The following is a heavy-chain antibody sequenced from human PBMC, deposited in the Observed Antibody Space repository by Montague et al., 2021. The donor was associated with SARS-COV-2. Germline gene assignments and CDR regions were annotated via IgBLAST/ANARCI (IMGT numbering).Heavy chain of an antibody. CDR3: ARGSWHIVVVTAIRDGYYGMDV. D-gene: IGHD2-21*02. J-gene: IGHJ6*02. CDR2: INHSGST. Sequence: SETLSLTCAVYGGSFSGYYWSWIRQPPGKGLEWIGEINHSGSTNYNPSLKSRVTISVDTSKNQFSLNLSSVTAADTAVYYCARGSWHIVVVTAIRDGYYGMDVWGQGTTVTVSS. CDR1: GGSFSGYY. V-gene: IGHV4-34*01.